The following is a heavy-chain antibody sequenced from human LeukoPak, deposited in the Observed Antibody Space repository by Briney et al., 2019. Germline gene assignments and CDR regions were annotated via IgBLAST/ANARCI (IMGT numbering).Heavy chain of an antibody. V-gene: IGHV4-34*01. Sequence: PSETLSLTCAVYGGSFSGYYWSWIRQPPGRGLEWIGEINRSGSTNYNPSLKSRVTISVDTSKNQFSLKLSSVTAADTAVYYCARDSTTVNAFDIWGQGTMVTVSS. D-gene: IGHD4-17*01. J-gene: IGHJ3*02. CDR1: GGSFSGYY. CDR3: ARDSTTVNAFDI. CDR2: INRSGST.